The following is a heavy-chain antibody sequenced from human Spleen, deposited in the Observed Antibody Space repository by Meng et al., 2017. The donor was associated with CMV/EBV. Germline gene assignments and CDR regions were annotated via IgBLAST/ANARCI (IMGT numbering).Heavy chain of an antibody. CDR1: GFTFSTYI. CDR2: IYSGGST. J-gene: IGHJ4*02. D-gene: IGHD6-13*01. CDR3: AREKQQLVPYFDY. V-gene: IGHV3-66*02. Sequence: GGSLRLSCAASGFTFSTYIMSWVRQAPGKGLEWVSVIYSGGSTYYADSVKGRFTISRDNSKNTLYLQMNSLRAEDTAVYYCAREKQQLVPYFDYWGQGTLVTVSS.